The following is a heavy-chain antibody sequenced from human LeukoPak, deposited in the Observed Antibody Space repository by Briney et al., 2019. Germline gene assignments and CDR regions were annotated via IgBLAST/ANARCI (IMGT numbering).Heavy chain of an antibody. CDR3: ARKNDFDI. CDR1: GGSITSDH. D-gene: IGHD2/OR15-2a*01. J-gene: IGHJ3*02. CDR2: MYYSGNT. V-gene: IGHV4-59*07. Sequence: SDTLSLTCTVSGGSITSDHWNWIRQPPGKGLEWIGCMYYSGNTYYSPSLKSRVTISVDMSKNQFSLRLTSVTAADTAVYYCARKNDFDIWGQGTLVTV.